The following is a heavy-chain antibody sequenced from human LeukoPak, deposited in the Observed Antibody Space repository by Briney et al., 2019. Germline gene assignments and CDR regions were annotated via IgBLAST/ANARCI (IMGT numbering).Heavy chain of an antibody. CDR2: IYYNGST. CDR3: ARHHTQWLVFFDY. V-gene: IGHV4-59*08. Sequence: SETLSLTCTVSGGSISSYYWSWIRQPPGKGLEWIGYIYYNGSTNYNPSLKSRVTISVDTSKNQFSLKLSSVTAADTAVYYCARHHTQWLVFFDYWGQGTLVTVSS. CDR1: GGSISSYY. J-gene: IGHJ4*02. D-gene: IGHD6-19*01.